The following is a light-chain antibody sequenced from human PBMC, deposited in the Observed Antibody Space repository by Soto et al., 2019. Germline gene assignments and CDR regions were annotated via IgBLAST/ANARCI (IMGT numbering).Light chain of an antibody. Sequence: QSVLTQPPSASGTPGQRVTISCSGATSNIGTNFVYWYQQFPGTAPKLLLYFDSQRPSGVPDRFSGSRSGTSASLAISGLRPEDEADYHCATWDDSLSGPVFGGGTQLNVL. CDR2: FDS. CDR3: ATWDDSLSGPV. V-gene: IGLV1-47*01. J-gene: IGLJ3*02. CDR1: TSNIGTNF.